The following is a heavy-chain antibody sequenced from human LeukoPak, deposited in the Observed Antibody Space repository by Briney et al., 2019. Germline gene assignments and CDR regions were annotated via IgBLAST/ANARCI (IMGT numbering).Heavy chain of an antibody. D-gene: IGHD6-13*01. Sequence: ASVEVSCKVSGYTLTELSMHWVRQAPGKGLEWMGGFDPEDGETIYAQKFQGRVTMTEDTSTDTAYMELSSLRSEDTAVYYCATELRGVAAAGTIDYWGQGTLVTVSS. CDR2: FDPEDGET. CDR3: ATELRGVAAAGTIDY. J-gene: IGHJ4*02. CDR1: GYTLTELS. V-gene: IGHV1-24*01.